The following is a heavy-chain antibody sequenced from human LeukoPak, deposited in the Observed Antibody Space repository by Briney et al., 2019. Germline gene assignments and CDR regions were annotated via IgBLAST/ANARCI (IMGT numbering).Heavy chain of an antibody. CDR1: GYTFTNYD. CDR2: MNPNSGNT. CDR3: ARVHYYDSKGNWFDP. V-gene: IGHV1-8*01. D-gene: IGHD3-22*01. Sequence: ASVKVSCEASGYTFTNYDINWVRQATGQGLEWMGWMNPNSGNTGYAQKFQGRVTMTRDTSISTAYMELNSLRSEDTAVYYCARVHYYDSKGNWFDPWGQGTLVTVSS. J-gene: IGHJ5*02.